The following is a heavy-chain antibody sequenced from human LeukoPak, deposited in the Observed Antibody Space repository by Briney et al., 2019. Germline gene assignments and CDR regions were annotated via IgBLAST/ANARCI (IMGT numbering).Heavy chain of an antibody. J-gene: IGHJ4*02. CDR3: ARDLVGGIWSAGF. V-gene: IGHV1-2*06. CDR2: ITPNSGDT. Sequence: ASVKVSCKTSGYTFTGYYVRWVRQAPGQGLEWMGRITPNSGDTIYAQKFQGRATMTRDTSISAAYMELNSLTSDDTAIYYCARDLVGGIWSAGFWGQGTLVTVSS. D-gene: IGHD3-3*01. CDR1: GYTFTGYY.